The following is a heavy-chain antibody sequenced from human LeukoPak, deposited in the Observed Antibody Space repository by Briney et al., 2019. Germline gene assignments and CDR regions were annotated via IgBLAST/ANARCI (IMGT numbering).Heavy chain of an antibody. Sequence: SETLSLTCAVYGGSFSGYYWSWIRQPPGKGLEWIGEINHSGSTNYNPSHKSRVTISVDTSKNQFSLKLSSATAADTAVYYCARDAFYCSSTSYYGTRLYYCDYWGQGTLVTVSS. CDR3: ARDAFYCSSTSYYGTRLYYCDY. V-gene: IGHV4-34*01. CDR2: INHSGST. J-gene: IGHJ4*02. D-gene: IGHD2-2*01. CDR1: GGSFSGYY.